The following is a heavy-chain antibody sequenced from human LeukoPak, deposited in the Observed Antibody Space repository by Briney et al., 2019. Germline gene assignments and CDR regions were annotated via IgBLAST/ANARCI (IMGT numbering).Heavy chain of an antibody. J-gene: IGHJ6*03. Sequence: GGSLRLSCTTSGFTFSSSAMSWVRQAPGKGLEWVSDINSSGGRTYYADSVKGRFTISRDNSKNTLYLQMGSLRAEDMAVYYCARGGRTTLYYYYMDVWGKGTTVTVSS. CDR1: GFTFSSSA. CDR3: ARGGRTTLYYYYMDV. D-gene: IGHD1-1*01. CDR2: INSSGGRT. V-gene: IGHV3-23*01.